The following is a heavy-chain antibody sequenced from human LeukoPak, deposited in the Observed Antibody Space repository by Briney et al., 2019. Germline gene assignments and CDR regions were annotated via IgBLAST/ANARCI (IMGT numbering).Heavy chain of an antibody. J-gene: IGHJ4*02. Sequence: ASVKVSCKVSGYTFTDYYMHWVQQAPGQGLECMGLVDPEDGVTIYAEKFQGRVTITADTSTDTAYLELSSLRSDDTAVYYCATGASRLGDSSGYSAHFDYWGQGTLVTVSS. CDR2: VDPEDGVT. V-gene: IGHV1-69-2*01. CDR1: GYTFTDYY. CDR3: ATGASRLGDSSGYSAHFDY. D-gene: IGHD3-22*01.